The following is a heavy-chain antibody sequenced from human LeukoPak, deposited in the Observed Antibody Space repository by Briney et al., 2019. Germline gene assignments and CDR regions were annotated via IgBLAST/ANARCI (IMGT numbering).Heavy chain of an antibody. V-gene: IGHV1-69*13. CDR1: GGTFSSYA. CDR2: IIPIFGTA. CDR3: ARDPPSDAAAAGRFDY. J-gene: IGHJ4*02. D-gene: IGHD6-13*01. Sequence: GASVKVSCKASGGTFSSYAISWVRQAPGQGLEWMGGIIPIFGTANYAQKFQGRVTITADESTSTAYMELSSLRSEDTAVYYCARDPPSDAAAAGRFDYWGQGTLVTVSS.